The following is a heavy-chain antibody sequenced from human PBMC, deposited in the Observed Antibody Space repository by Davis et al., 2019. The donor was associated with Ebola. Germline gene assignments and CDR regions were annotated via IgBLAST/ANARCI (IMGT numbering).Heavy chain of an antibody. V-gene: IGHV4-30-2*01. Sequence: MPSETLSLTCTVSGGSISSYSWSWIRQPPGKGLEWIGYIYHSGSTYYNPSLKSRVTISVDRSKNQFSLKLSSVTAADTAVYYCARAGDSSGYLGAFDIWGQGTMVTVSS. D-gene: IGHD3-22*01. J-gene: IGHJ3*02. CDR2: IYHSGST. CDR1: GGSISSYS. CDR3: ARAGDSSGYLGAFDI.